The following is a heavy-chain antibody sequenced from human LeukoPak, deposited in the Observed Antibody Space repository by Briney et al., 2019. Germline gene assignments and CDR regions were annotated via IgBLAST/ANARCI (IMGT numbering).Heavy chain of an antibody. CDR2: INHSGST. Sequence: SETLSLTCAVYGGSFSGYYWSWIRQPPGKGLEWIGEINHSGSTNYSPSLKSRVTISVDTSKNQFSLKLSSVTAADTAVYYCARVYVVDTAMVHFDYWGQGTPVTVSS. CDR1: GGSFSGYY. D-gene: IGHD5-18*01. V-gene: IGHV4-34*01. J-gene: IGHJ4*02. CDR3: ARVYVVDTAMVHFDY.